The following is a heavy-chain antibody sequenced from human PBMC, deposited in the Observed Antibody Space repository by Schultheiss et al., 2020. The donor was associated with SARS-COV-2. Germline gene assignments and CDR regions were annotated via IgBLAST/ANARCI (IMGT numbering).Heavy chain of an antibody. CDR3: ARDNTYFGPMDV. CDR2: ISSGGSTI. Sequence: GGSLRLSCAASGFTFSSYWMHWVRQAPGKGLEWVSYISSGGSTIYYADFVKGRFTISRDNAKDSLYLQLNSLRAEDTAVYYCARDNTYFGPMDVWGQGTTVTVSS. D-gene: IGHD2/OR15-2a*01. J-gene: IGHJ6*02. V-gene: IGHV3-48*04. CDR1: GFTFSSYW.